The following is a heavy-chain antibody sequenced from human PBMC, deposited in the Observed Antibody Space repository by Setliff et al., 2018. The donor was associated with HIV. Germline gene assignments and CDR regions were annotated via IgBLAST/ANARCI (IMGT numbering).Heavy chain of an antibody. CDR1: GGAFSSYA. J-gene: IGHJ2*01. CDR3: ARHQAPYYGSSGYNPNWYFDL. Sequence: GASVKVSCKASGGAFSSYALSWVRQAPGQGLEWMGGIIPIFGTANYAQKFQGRVTITTDTSASTAYMELNSLSSEDTAVYYCARHQAPYYGSSGYNPNWYFDLWGRGTLVTVSS. V-gene: IGHV1-69*05. CDR2: IIPIFGTA. D-gene: IGHD3-22*01.